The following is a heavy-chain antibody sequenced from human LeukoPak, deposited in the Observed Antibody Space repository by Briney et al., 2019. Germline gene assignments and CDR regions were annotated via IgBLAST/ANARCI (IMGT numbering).Heavy chain of an antibody. J-gene: IGHJ4*02. V-gene: IGHV5-51*01. CDR2: IYPGDSDT. D-gene: IGHD3-22*01. CDR3: ARLKQVYDSSGYEDY. CDR1: GYSFTSYW. Sequence: GESLKISYKGSGYSFTSYWIGWVRQMPGKGLEWMGIIYPGDSDTRYSPSFQGQVTISADKSISTAYLQWSSLKASDTAMYYCARLKQVYDSSGYEDYWGQGTLVTVSS.